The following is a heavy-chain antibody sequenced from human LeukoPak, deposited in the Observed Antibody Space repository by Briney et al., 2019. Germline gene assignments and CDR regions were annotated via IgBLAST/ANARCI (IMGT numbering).Heavy chain of an antibody. CDR2: ISSGSSTT. J-gene: IGHJ4*02. CDR1: GFTFSPLG. V-gene: IGHV3-48*01. D-gene: IGHD1-1*01. Sequence: PGGSLRLSCAASGFTFSPLGMNWVRQAPGRGLEWVSYISSGSSTTYYADSVKGRFTISRDNAKNSLYLQLNSLRAEDTAVYYCTRDRSGQDWGQGTLVTVSS. CDR3: TRDRSGQD.